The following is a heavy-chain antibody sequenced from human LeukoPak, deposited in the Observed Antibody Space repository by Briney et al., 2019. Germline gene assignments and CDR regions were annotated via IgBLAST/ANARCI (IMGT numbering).Heavy chain of an antibody. CDR3: ARARASYNLFDY. CDR2: ISSSSSYI. Sequence: GGSLRLSCAASGFTFSSYSMNWVRQAPGKGLEWVSSISSSSSYIYYADSVKGRFTISRDNAKNSLYLQMNSLRAEDTAVYYCARARASYNLFDYWGQGTLVTVSS. V-gene: IGHV3-21*01. D-gene: IGHD5-24*01. J-gene: IGHJ4*02. CDR1: GFTFSSYS.